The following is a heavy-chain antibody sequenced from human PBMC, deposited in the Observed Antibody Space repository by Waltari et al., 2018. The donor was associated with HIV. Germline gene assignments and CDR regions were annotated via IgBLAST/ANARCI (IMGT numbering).Heavy chain of an antibody. V-gene: IGHV3-74*01. J-gene: IGHJ6*03. Sequence: EVQLVESGGGLVQPGGSLRLSCAASGFTFSSYWMHWVRQAPGKGLVWVARINSDGSSTSYADSVKGRFTISRDNAKNTLYLQMNSLRAEDTAVYYCARDREFLLVDYYYYMDVWGKGTTVTVSS. CDR1: GFTFSSYW. D-gene: IGHD2-8*02. CDR2: INSDGSST. CDR3: ARDREFLLVDYYYYMDV.